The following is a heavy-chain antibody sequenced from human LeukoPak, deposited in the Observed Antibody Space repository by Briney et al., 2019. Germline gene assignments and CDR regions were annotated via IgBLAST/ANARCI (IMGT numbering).Heavy chain of an antibody. D-gene: IGHD3-22*01. Sequence: GGSLRLSCVAYGFTLTDYYMSWIRQAPGRGLEWVSDISGSGRNVYYGDSAKGRFTISRDNAKNSLYLQMNNLGAEDTAVYYCARSIGYYYTMDVWGQGTTVTVSS. CDR1: GFTLTDYY. CDR2: ISGSGRNV. V-gene: IGHV3-11*01. J-gene: IGHJ6*02. CDR3: ARSIGYYYTMDV.